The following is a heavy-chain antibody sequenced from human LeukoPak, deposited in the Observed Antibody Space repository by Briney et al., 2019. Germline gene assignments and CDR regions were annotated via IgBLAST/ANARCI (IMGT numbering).Heavy chain of an antibody. D-gene: IGHD6-19*01. Sequence: QPGGSLRLSCAASGFSFSNYGMSWFRQAPGKGLEWVSTINTRADETHYADSVRGRFTIFRDNSKNTMYLQMSNLRVEDTAVYYCGLDPSDYERLRGWYRYFWGGGSQVTVSS. CDR3: GLDPSDYERLRGWYRYF. CDR2: INTRADET. CDR1: GFSFSNYG. V-gene: IGHV3-23*01. J-gene: IGHJ4*01.